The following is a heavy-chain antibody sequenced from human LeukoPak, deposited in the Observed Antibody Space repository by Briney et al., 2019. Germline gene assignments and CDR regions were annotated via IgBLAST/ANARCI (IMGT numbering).Heavy chain of an antibody. CDR3: ARDFGETPYYDSSGYYFCY. D-gene: IGHD3-22*01. CDR1: GFTFSSYA. CDR2: ISYDGSNK. V-gene: IGHV3-30-3*01. Sequence: GGSLRLSRAASGFTFSSYAMHWVRQAPGKGLEWVAVISYDGSNKYYADSVKGRFTISRDNSKNTLYLQMNTLRAEDTAVYYCARDFGETPYYDSSGYYFCYWGQGTLVTVSS. J-gene: IGHJ4*02.